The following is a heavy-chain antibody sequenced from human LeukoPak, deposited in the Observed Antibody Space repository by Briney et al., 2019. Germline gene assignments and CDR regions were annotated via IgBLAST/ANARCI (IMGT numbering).Heavy chain of an antibody. Sequence: GESLKISCKGSGYSFTSYWIGWVRQMPGKGLKWMGIIYPGDSDTRYSPSFQGQVTISADKSIRTAYLQWSSLKASDTAMYYCARQGYDSSGYSYYFDYWGQGTLVTVSS. CDR3: ARQGYDSSGYSYYFDY. J-gene: IGHJ4*02. V-gene: IGHV5-51*01. CDR2: IYPGDSDT. D-gene: IGHD3-22*01. CDR1: GYSFTSYW.